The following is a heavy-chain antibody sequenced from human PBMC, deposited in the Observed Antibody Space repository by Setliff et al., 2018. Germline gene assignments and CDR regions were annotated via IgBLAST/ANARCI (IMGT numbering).Heavy chain of an antibody. V-gene: IGHV4-4*07. CDR1: GGSISSYY. J-gene: IGHJ6*03. D-gene: IGHD6-19*01. CDR3: AREQWLDPPGYYYMDV. CDR2: IYIGGSA. Sequence: SETLSLTCTVSGGSISSYYWCWIRQPAGKGLEWIGHIYIGGSANYNPSLKSRVTMSIDTSKNQFSLKLNSVTAADMAMYYCAREQWLDPPGYYYMDVWAKGTTVTVSS.